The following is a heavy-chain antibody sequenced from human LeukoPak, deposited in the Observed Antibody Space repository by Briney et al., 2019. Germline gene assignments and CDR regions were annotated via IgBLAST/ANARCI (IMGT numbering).Heavy chain of an antibody. CDR2: IYTSGST. V-gene: IGHV4-4*07. Sequence: SETLSLTCTVSGGSISSYYWSWIRQPAGKGLEWIGRIYTSGSTNYNPSLESRVTMSVDTSKYQFSLKLNSVTAADTAVYYCSRDNNWGSLSSFDYWGQGTLVTVSS. CDR3: SRDNNWGSLSSFDY. J-gene: IGHJ4*02. D-gene: IGHD7-27*01. CDR1: GGSISSYY.